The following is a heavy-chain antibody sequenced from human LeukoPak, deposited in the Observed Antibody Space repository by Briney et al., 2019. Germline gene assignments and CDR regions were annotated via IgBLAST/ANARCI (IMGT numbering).Heavy chain of an antibody. J-gene: IGHJ4*02. CDR1: GGSISSSSYY. D-gene: IGHD3-22*01. V-gene: IGHV4-39*01. Sequence: SETLSLTCTVSGGSISSSSYYWGWIRQPPGKGLEWIGSIYYSGSTYYNPSLKSRVTISVDTSKNQFSLKLSSVTAADTAVYYCAGGSMIVVVIDSESPFDYWGQGTLVTVSS. CDR3: AGGSMIVVVIDSESPFDY. CDR2: IYYSGST.